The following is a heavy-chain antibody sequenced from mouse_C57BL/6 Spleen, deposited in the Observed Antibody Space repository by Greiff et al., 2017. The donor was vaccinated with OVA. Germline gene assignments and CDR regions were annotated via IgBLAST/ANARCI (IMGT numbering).Heavy chain of an antibody. Sequence: VQLQQPGAELVKPGASVKLSCKASGYTFTSYWMHWVKQRPGQGLEWIGMIHPNSGSTNYNEKFKSKATLTVDKSSSTAYMQLSSLTSEDSAVYYCARSHYGNYDAMDYWGQGTSVTVSS. CDR2: IHPNSGST. D-gene: IGHD2-1*01. CDR3: ARSHYGNYDAMDY. V-gene: IGHV1-64*01. CDR1: GYTFTSYW. J-gene: IGHJ4*01.